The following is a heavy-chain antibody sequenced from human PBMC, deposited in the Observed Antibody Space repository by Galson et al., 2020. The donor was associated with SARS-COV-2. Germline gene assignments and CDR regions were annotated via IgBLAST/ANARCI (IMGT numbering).Heavy chain of an antibody. V-gene: IGHV3-21*01. D-gene: IGHD2-15*01. J-gene: IGHJ6*02. CDR1: GFPFSSYS. CDR3: ARVGGMATTPANYYYYGLDV. Sequence: GGSLRLSCAASGFPFSSYSMNWVRQAPGKGLEWVSSISTGSTYIYYADSVKGRFTISRDNAKNSLYLQMTSLSAGDTVVDYCARVGGMATTPANYYYYGLDVWGPGTTVTVSS. CDR2: ISTGSTYI.